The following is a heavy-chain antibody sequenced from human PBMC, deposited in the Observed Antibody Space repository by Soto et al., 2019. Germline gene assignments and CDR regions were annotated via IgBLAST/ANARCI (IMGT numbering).Heavy chain of an antibody. V-gene: IGHV1-69*13. CDR3: ARGPDIVVVPAAIYYYYGMDV. CDR2: IIPIFGTA. Sequence: GASVKVSCKASGGTFSSYAISWVRQAPGQGLEWMGGIIPIFGTANYAQKFQGRVTITADESTSTAYMELSGLRSEDTAVYYCARGPDIVVVPAAIYYYYGMDVWGQGTTVTVSS. D-gene: IGHD2-2*01. J-gene: IGHJ6*02. CDR1: GGTFSSYA.